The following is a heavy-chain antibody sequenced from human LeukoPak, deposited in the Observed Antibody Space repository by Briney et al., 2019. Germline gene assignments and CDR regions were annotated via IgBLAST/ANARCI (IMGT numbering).Heavy chain of an antibody. CDR2: IYYSGST. V-gene: IGHV4-59*01. CDR3: ARGHFLGTGMNWFDP. J-gene: IGHJ5*02. Sequence: SETLSLTCTVSGGSISSYFWSWIRQPPGKGLEWIGYIYYSGSTNYNPSLKSRVTISVDTSKNQFSLKLSSVTAADTAVYYCARGHFLGTGMNWFDPWGQGTLITVSS. D-gene: IGHD1-1*01. CDR1: GGSISSYF.